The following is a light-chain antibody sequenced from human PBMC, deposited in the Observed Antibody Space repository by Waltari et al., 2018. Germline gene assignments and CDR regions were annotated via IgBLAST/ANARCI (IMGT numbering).Light chain of an antibody. CDR2: DVY. J-gene: IGLJ2*01. Sequence: QSALTQPASVSGSPGQANNISCNGTGSDVGGYYHVSWYQQYPGKAPRLIIYDVYNRPSGVSNRFSGSKSDNTASLTISGLQAEDESVYYCSSYTSSGVVFGGGTKLTVL. V-gene: IGLV2-14*01. CDR1: GSDVGGYYH. CDR3: SSYTSSGVV.